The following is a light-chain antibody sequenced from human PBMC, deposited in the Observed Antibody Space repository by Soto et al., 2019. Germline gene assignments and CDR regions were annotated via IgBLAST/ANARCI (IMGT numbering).Light chain of an antibody. CDR3: QQYNSSHPVT. J-gene: IGKJ5*01. CDR2: GAS. Sequence: EVLSTQDPGTRSLAPCARATLSCRASQSVSSNLAGYQQTPGEAPRRLIDGASTRATGSPARFSGSGSATDFTLTISTLQTEDFAVYYCQQYNSSHPVTFGQGTRLE. CDR1: QSVSSN. V-gene: IGKV3-15*01.